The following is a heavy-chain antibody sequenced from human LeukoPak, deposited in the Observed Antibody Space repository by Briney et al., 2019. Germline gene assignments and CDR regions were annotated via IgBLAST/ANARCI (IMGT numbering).Heavy chain of an antibody. CDR2: IYYSGST. D-gene: IGHD3-10*01. Sequence: SQTLSLTCTVSGGSVSSGGYYWSWIRQHPGKGLEWIGYIYYSGSTYYNPSLKSRVTISVDTSKNQFSLKLSSVTAADTAVYYCARLSGSGSYLMWDNWFDPWGQGTLVSVSS. V-gene: IGHV4-31*03. J-gene: IGHJ5*02. CDR1: GGSVSSGGYY. CDR3: ARLSGSGSYLMWDNWFDP.